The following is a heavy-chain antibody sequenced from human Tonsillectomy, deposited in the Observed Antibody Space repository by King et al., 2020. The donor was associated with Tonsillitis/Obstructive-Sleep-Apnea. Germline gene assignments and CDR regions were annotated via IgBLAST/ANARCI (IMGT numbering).Heavy chain of an antibody. CDR2: IYYTGST. V-gene: IGHV4-59*01. J-gene: IGHJ6*02. D-gene: IGHD3-3*01. Sequence: QLQESGPGLVKPSETLSLTCTVSGDSISSYYWSWIRQPPGKGLEWIGYIYYTGSTNYNPSLQSRVSISVDTSKNQFSLKLNSVTAADTAVYYCARAKSWGLRCLEYYYGMDVWGQGTTVTVSS. CDR1: GDSISSYY. CDR3: ARAKSWGLRCLEYYYGMDV.